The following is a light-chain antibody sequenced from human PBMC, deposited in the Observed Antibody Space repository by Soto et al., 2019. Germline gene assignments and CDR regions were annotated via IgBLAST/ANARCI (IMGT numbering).Light chain of an antibody. V-gene: IGKV3-15*01. CDR3: QQYNKWPLT. CDR1: QSVSSN. CDR2: GTS. J-gene: IGKJ4*01. Sequence: EIVMTQSPATLSESPGERATLSCRASQSVSSNLAWYQQKRGQAPRLLIYGTSTRATGSPARFSGIGSGTEFTLTISSLQSEDFAVYYCQQYNKWPLTFGGGTKVEIK.